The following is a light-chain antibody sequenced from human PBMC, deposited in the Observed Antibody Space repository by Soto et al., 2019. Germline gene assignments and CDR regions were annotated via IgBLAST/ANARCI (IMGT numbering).Light chain of an antibody. V-gene: IGKV3D-15*01. CDR2: GAS. CDR3: QQYNQWPLT. CDR1: QSGSSN. J-gene: IGKJ4*01. Sequence: EIVMTQSPGTLSVSPGERATLSCRASQSGSSNLAWYQQKPGQAPRLLIYGASTRATGIPARFSGSGSGTEFTLTISRRQYEVFAVYYCQQYNQWPLTFGGGTQVEIK.